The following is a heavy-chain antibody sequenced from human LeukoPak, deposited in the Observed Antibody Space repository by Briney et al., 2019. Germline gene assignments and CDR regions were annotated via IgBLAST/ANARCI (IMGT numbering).Heavy chain of an antibody. V-gene: IGHV3-30*03. Sequence: PGGSLRLSCAASGFTFSSYGMHWVRQAPGKGLEWVAVISYDGSNKYYADSVKGRFTISRDNSKNTLYLQMNSLRAEDTAVYYCAGDRSSWYYILDYWGQGTLVTVSS. CDR3: AGDRSSWYYILDY. CDR2: ISYDGSNK. J-gene: IGHJ4*02. D-gene: IGHD6-13*01. CDR1: GFTFSSYG.